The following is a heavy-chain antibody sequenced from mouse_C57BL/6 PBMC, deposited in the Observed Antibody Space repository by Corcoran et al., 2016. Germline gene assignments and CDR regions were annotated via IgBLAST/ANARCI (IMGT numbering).Heavy chain of an antibody. CDR2: INTYSGVP. Sequence: QIQLVQSGPELKKPGETVKISCKASGDTFTTYGMSWVKQAPGKGLKWMGWINTYSGVPTYADDFKGRFAFSLETSASTDYLQINNLKNEDTATYFCARMPVTTNDYWGQGTTLTVSS. J-gene: IGHJ2*01. CDR1: GDTFTTYG. CDR3: ARMPVTTNDY. V-gene: IGHV9-3*01. D-gene: IGHD2-2*01.